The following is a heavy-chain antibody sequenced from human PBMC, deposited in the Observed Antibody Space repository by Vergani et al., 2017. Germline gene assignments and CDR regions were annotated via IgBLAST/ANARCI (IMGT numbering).Heavy chain of an antibody. CDR3: VNIGIAAAGTDPGNAFDI. Sequence: EVQLVESGGGLVQPGGSLRLSCSASGFTFSSYAMHWVRQAPGKGLEYVSAISSNGGSTYYADSVKGRFTISRDNSKNTLYLQMSSLRAEDTAVYYCVNIGIAAAGTDPGNAFDIWGQGTMVTVSS. J-gene: IGHJ3*02. CDR2: ISSNGGST. D-gene: IGHD6-13*01. V-gene: IGHV3-64D*06. CDR1: GFTFSSYA.